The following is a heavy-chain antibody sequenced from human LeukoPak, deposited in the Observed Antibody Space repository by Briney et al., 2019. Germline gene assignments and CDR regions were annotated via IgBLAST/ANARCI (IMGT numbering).Heavy chain of an antibody. CDR1: GFAFSTYW. D-gene: IGHD4-17*01. CDR2: LSGDGSST. CDR3: ARASTTVPNPLDN. V-gene: IGHV3-74*01. Sequence: GGSLRLSCVASGFAFSTYWMHWVRQAPGKGLLWVSRLSGDGSSTRFADSLKGRFTISRDNAKNTLYLQMNSLRAEDTAVYFCARASTTVPNPLDNWGQGTLVTASS. J-gene: IGHJ4*02.